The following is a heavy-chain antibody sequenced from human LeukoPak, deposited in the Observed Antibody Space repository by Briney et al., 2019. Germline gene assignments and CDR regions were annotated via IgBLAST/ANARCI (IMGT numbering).Heavy chain of an antibody. CDR2: ISSSSSYI. CDR3: ARGGYSGYDYFVWFDY. D-gene: IGHD5-12*01. J-gene: IGHJ4*02. V-gene: IGHV3-21*01. Sequence: GGSLRLPCAASGFTFSSYSMNWVRQAPGKGLEWVSSISSSSSYIYYADSVKGRFTISRDNAKNSLYLQMNSLRAEDTAVYYCARGGYSGYDYFVWFDYRGQGTLVTVSS. CDR1: GFTFSSYS.